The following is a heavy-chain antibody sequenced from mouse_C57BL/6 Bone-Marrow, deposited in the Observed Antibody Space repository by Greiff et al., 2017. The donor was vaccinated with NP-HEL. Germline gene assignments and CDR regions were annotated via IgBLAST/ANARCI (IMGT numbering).Heavy chain of an antibody. Sequence: LVESGGGLVQPGGSLKLSCAASGFTFSDYYMYWVRQTPEKRLEWVAYISNGGGSTYYPDTVKGRFTISRDNAKNTLYLQMSRLKSEDTAMYYCASNYAMDYWGQGTSVTVSS. CDR2: ISNGGGST. J-gene: IGHJ4*01. V-gene: IGHV5-12*01. CDR3: ASNYAMDY. CDR1: GFTFSDYY.